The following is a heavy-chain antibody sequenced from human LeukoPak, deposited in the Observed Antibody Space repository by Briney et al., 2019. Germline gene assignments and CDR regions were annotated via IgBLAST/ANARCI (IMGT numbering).Heavy chain of an antibody. Sequence: GGSLRLSCTASGFTFSTYGMHWVRQAPGKGLEWVTLISYDGSTKYYSDSVKGRFTLSRDNSKNTLYLQMNSLRAEDTAVYYCARVSYYYGSGDFDYWGQGTLVTVSS. D-gene: IGHD3-10*01. CDR3: ARVSYYYGSGDFDY. CDR2: ISYDGSTK. V-gene: IGHV3-30*03. CDR1: GFTFSTYG. J-gene: IGHJ4*02.